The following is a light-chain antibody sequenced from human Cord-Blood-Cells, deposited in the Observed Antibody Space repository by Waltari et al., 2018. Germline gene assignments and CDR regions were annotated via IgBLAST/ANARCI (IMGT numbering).Light chain of an antibody. J-gene: IGLJ3*02. CDR3: CSYAGSYTRWV. V-gene: IGLV2-11*01. Sequence: QSALTQPRSVSGSPGQSVTISCTGTSSDVGGYNSVSWYQQHPGKAPKLMIYDVSKRPSGVPDRCSGSKSGNTASLTISGLQAEDEADYYCCSYAGSYTRWVFGGGTKLTVL. CDR1: SSDVGGYNS. CDR2: DVS.